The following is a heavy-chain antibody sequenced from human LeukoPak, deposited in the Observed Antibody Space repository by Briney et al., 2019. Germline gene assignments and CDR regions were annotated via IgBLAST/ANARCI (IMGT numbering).Heavy chain of an antibody. V-gene: IGHV1-18*04. CDR2: ISAYSGEK. J-gene: IGHJ3*02. Sequence: ASVKVSCKPSGYTFNNYGITWVRQAPGQGLEWMGWISAYSGEKDYAQKFQDRVTMTTDTTTKTAYMELRNLKSDDTALYYCARCSPSRTNSNSYYFETTKKNAFDIWGQGTMVTVSS. D-gene: IGHD3-22*01. CDR1: GYTFNNYG. CDR3: ARCSPSRTNSNSYYFETTKKNAFDI.